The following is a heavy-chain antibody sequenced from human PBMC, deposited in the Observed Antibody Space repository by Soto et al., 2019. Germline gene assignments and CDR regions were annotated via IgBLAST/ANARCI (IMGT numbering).Heavy chain of an antibody. V-gene: IGHV1-18*01. CDR2: ISAFNGNT. CDR1: GFRFSDYG. Sequence: ASVKVSCEASGFRFSDYGFNWLRQAPGQGLAWMGWISAFNGNTETAQGLQDRVTMTTDSSTTTAHMDLTNLTTDDTAIYYCARSYYLADAFDVWGQGTMLTVSS. D-gene: IGHD3-16*01. J-gene: IGHJ3*01. CDR3: ARSYYLADAFDV.